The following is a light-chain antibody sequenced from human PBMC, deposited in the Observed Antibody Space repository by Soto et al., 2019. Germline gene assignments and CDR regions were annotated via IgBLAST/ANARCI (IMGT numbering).Light chain of an antibody. CDR2: STN. CDR1: SGSVSTSYY. Sequence: QTVVTQEPSFSVSPGGTVTLTFGLSSGSVSTSYYPIWYQQTPGQAPRTLIYSTNTRSSGVPDRFSGSILGNKAALTITGAQADDESDYYCVMYMGSDVVFGGGTKVTVL. CDR3: VMYMGSDVV. J-gene: IGLJ2*01. V-gene: IGLV8-61*01.